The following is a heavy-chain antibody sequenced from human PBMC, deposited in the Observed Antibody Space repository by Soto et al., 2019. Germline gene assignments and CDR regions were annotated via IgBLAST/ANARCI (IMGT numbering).Heavy chain of an antibody. CDR2: INHSGST. D-gene: IGHD3-10*01. CDR3: ASMGYHYGSGSYPLDY. CDR1: GGSFSGYY. Sequence: PSETLSLTCAVYGGSFSGYYWTWIRQPPGTGLEWIGEINHSGSTNYNPSLKSRVTISVDTSKNQFSLKLTSVTAADTAVYYCASMGYHYGSGSYPLDYWGQGTLVTVSS. J-gene: IGHJ4*02. V-gene: IGHV4-34*01.